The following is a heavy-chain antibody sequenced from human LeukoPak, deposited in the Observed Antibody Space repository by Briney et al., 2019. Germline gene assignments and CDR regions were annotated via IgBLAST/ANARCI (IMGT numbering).Heavy chain of an antibody. D-gene: IGHD1-26*01. Sequence: GESLKVSCKGSGYSFVNYWIAWVRQMPGKGLEWVSGINWNGGSTGYADSVKGRFTISRDNAKNSLYLQMNSLRAEDTALYYCARGGGYVGAELNYWGQGTLVTVSS. V-gene: IGHV3-20*04. CDR3: ARGGGYVGAELNY. CDR2: INWNGGST. J-gene: IGHJ4*02. CDR1: GYSFVNYW.